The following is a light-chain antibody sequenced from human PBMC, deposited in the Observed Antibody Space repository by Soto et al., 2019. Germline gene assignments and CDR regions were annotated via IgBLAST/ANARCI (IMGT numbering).Light chain of an antibody. Sequence: QSVLTQPASVSGSPGQSITISCTGTSSDVGSYNLVSWYQQHPGKAPKLMIYEVTKRPSGVSNRFSGSKSDNTASLTISGLQAEDEADYYCCSYAGSNYVFGTGTKLTVL. V-gene: IGLV2-23*02. J-gene: IGLJ1*01. CDR2: EVT. CDR1: SSDVGSYNL. CDR3: CSYAGSNYV.